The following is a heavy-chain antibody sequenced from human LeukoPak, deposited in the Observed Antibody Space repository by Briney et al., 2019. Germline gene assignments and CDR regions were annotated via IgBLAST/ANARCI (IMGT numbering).Heavy chain of an antibody. V-gene: IGHV4-59*01. CDR2: VNNTGRT. D-gene: IGHD3-16*01. CDR3: AGVGRGIHTGGSYSFDY. J-gene: IGHJ4*02. CDR1: GASMNDYF. Sequence: SETLSLTCSVSGASMNDYFWGWIRQPPGRGLEWIGFVNNTGRTSYNPSLKSRVTISLDTSKNHFSLKLTSVTAADTAVYYCAGVGRGIHTGGSYSFDYWGQGALVTVSS.